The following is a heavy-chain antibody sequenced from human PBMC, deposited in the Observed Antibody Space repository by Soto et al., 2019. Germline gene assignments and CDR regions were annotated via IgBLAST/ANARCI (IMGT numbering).Heavy chain of an antibody. J-gene: IGHJ4*02. CDR2: IYHSGST. CDR3: ASLPATSDFDY. CDR1: GGSISSSNW. Sequence: QVQLQESGPGLVKPSGTLSLTCAVSGGSISSSNWWSWVRQPPGKGLEWIGEIYHSGSTNYNPSLKXRXTXSXXKSKTQFSLKLSSVTAADPAVSYCASLPATSDFDYWGQGTLVTVSS. V-gene: IGHV4-4*02. D-gene: IGHD2-2*01.